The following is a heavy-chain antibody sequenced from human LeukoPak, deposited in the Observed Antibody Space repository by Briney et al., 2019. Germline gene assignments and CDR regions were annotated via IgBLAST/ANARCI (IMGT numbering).Heavy chain of an antibody. CDR3: ARQAGQTTYYYYGMDV. Sequence: SETLSLTCAVSGGSISSGGYSWSWIRQPPGKGLEWIGYIYHSGSTYYNPSLKSRVTISVDRSKNQFSLKLSSVTAADTAVYYCARQAGQTTYYYYGMDVWGQGTTVTVSS. CDR1: GGSISSGGYS. D-gene: IGHD1-7*01. J-gene: IGHJ6*02. CDR2: IYHSGST. V-gene: IGHV4-30-2*01.